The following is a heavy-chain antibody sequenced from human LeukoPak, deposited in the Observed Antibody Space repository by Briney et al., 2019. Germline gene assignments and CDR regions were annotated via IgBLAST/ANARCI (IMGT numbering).Heavy chain of an antibody. CDR3: AGDRRNNWNDGGGVYFDY. V-gene: IGHV1-69*01. CDR1: GGTFSSYA. Sequence: ASVKVSCKASGGTFSSYAISWVRQAPGQGLEGMGGIIPIFGTANYAQKFQGRVTITADESTSTAYMELSSLRAEDTAVYYCAGDRRNNWNDGGGVYFDYWGQGTLVTVSS. D-gene: IGHD1-20*01. CDR2: IIPIFGTA. J-gene: IGHJ4*02.